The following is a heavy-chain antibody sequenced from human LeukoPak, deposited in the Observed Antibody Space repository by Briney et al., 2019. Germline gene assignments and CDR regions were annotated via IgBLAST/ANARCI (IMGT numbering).Heavy chain of an antibody. V-gene: IGHV3-48*04. CDR2: ISSSGSTI. CDR1: GFTFSSYA. J-gene: IGHJ4*02. Sequence: GSLRLSCAASGFTFSSYAMSWVRQAPGKGLEWVSCISSSGSTIFYADSVKGRFTISRDNAKSSLFLQMNSLRAEDTAVYYCARVNRVTAIQELDYWGQGTLVAVSS. D-gene: IGHD2-21*02. CDR3: ARVNRVTAIQELDY.